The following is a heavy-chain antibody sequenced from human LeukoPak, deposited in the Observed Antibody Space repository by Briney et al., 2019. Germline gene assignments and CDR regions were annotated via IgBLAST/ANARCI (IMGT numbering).Heavy chain of an antibody. CDR2: MKGGGET. CDR1: GFSFTNYA. D-gene: IGHD1-26*01. J-gene: IGHJ4*02. V-gene: IGHV3-23*01. Sequence: PGGSLRLSCVASGFSFTNYAMSWVRQAPARGPEWLSSMKGGGETFYADSVKGRCTLSRDISRNTVYLQLNNLRVEDTAIYYCARAIGIPPADAVCWGQGPQVTVSS. CDR3: ARAIGIPPADAVC.